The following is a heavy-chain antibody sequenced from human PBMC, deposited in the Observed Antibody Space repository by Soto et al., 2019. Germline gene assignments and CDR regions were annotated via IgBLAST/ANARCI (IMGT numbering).Heavy chain of an antibody. CDR1: GGSISSYY. V-gene: IGHV4-59*08. CDR3: ARHSGRIAVAGGHYYYYYGMDV. CDR2: IYYSGST. Sequence: SETLSLTCTVSGGSISSYYWSWIRQPPGKGLEWIGYIYYSGSTNYNPSLKSRVTISVDTSKNQFSLKLSSVTAADTAVYYCARHSGRIAVAGGHYYYYYGMDVWGQGTTVTVSS. J-gene: IGHJ6*02. D-gene: IGHD6-19*01.